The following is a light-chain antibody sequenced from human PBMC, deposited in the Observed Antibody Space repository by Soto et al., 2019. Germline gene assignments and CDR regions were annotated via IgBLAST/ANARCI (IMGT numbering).Light chain of an antibody. J-gene: IGKJ5*01. Sequence: DIQMTQSPSSLSASVGDRVTITCRASQTITSDLNWYQQRPGKAPKLLIYAASNLQSGAPSRFSGSGSGTDFTLTISSLQPEDCAIYFCQQANNFPITFGQGTRLEIK. V-gene: IGKV1-39*01. CDR1: QTITSD. CDR2: AAS. CDR3: QQANNFPIT.